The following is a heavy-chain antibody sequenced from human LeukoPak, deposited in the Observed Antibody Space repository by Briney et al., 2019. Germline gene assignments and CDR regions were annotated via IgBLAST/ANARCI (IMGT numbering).Heavy chain of an antibody. J-gene: IGHJ4*02. V-gene: IGHV3-74*01. CDR2: INSDGSST. CDR1: GFTFSSYW. Sequence: GGSLRLSCAASGFTFSSYWMHWVRQAPGKGLVWVSRINSDGSSTSYADSVKGRLTISRDNAKNTLYLQMNSLRAEDTAVYYCARDHNDFWSGYYNWFDYWGQGTLVTVSS. D-gene: IGHD3-3*01. CDR3: ARDHNDFWSGYYNWFDY.